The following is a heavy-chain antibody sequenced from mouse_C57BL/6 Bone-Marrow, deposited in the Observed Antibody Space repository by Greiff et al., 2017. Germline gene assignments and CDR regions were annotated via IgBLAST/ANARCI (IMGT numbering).Heavy chain of an antibody. CDR2: IDPSDSST. CDR3: ARGVLYAYAVAY. J-gene: IGHJ3*01. V-gene: IGHV1-59*01. CDR1: GYTFTSYW. D-gene: IGHD6-5*01. Sequence: VQLQQPGAELVRPGTSVKLSCKASGYTFTSYWMHWVKQRPGQGLEWIGVIDPSDSSTNYNQKFKGKATLTVDTSSSTAYMQLSSLTSEDSAVYYCARGVLYAYAVAYWGQGTLVTVSA.